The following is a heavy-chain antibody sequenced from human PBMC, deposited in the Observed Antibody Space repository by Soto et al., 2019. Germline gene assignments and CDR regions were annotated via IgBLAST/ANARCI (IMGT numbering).Heavy chain of an antibody. CDR1: EFTFTNYA. D-gene: IGHD2-15*01. CDR3: AKAGGDCSGGSCYSGFFHY. V-gene: IGHV3-23*01. CDR2: ISGTGGST. Sequence: GGSLRLSCAAPEFTFTNYAMGWVRQAPGKGLEWVSVISGTGGSTYYADSVKGRFTISRDNSKNTLYLQMNSLRADDTAVYYCAKAGGDCSGGSCYSGFFHYWGQGTLVTVS. J-gene: IGHJ4*02.